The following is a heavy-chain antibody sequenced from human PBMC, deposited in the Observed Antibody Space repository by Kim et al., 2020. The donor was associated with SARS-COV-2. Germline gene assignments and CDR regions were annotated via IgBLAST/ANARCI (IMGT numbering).Heavy chain of an antibody. J-gene: IGHJ4*02. Sequence: ASVKVSCKASGHTFTGHHMNWVRQAPGQGLEWMGRINPNSGGTTYAQKFQGRVTMTTDTSISTAYMELSGLRSDDTAVYYCARTWIQIWTPDFDLWGQGTLVTVSS. CDR3: ARTWIQIWTPDFDL. CDR1: GHTFTGHH. V-gene: IGHV1-2*06. D-gene: IGHD5-18*01. CDR2: INPNSGGT.